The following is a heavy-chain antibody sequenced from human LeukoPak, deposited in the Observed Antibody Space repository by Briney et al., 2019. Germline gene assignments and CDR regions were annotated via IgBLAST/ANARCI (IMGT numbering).Heavy chain of an antibody. Sequence: GSLRLSCTVSGFNVTRNYMTWVRQAPGKGLEWVSVIYTDGKTYYAESVKGRFSISRDNSKNTLYLQMNSLRAEDTAVYYCARVRPYSSSWHDAFDIWGQGTMVTVSS. CDR3: ARVRPYSSSWHDAFDI. CDR1: GFNVTRNY. V-gene: IGHV3-66*01. CDR2: IYTDGKT. J-gene: IGHJ3*02. D-gene: IGHD6-13*01.